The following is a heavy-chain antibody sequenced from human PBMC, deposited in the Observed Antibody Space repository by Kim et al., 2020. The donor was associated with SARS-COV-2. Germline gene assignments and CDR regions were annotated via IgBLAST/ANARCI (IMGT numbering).Heavy chain of an antibody. CDR3: ARGGYSYVDITTSTGGMDV. D-gene: IGHD5-18*01. V-gene: IGHV1-69*04. CDR2: IIPILGIA. Sequence: SVKVSCKPSGGTFSSYALSWVRQAPGQGLEWMGRIIPILGIANYAQKFQGRVTNTADKSTSTAYMELSSLRSEDTAVYYCARGGYSYVDITTSTGGMDVWGQGTTVTVSS. CDR1: GGTFSSYA. J-gene: IGHJ6*02.